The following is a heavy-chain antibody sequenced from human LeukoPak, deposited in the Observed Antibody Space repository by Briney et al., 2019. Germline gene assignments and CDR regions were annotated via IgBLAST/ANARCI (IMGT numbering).Heavy chain of an antibody. CDR2: IYYSGST. CDR3: ARSSRQQLVYNWFDP. V-gene: IGHV4-59*01. D-gene: IGHD6-13*01. J-gene: IGHJ5*02. Sequence: SETLSLTCTVSGGSISSYYWSWIRQPPGKGLEWIGYIYYSGSTNYNPSLKSRVTISVDTSKNQFSPKLSSVTAADTAVYYCARSSRQQLVYNWFDPWGQGTLVTVSS. CDR1: GGSISSYY.